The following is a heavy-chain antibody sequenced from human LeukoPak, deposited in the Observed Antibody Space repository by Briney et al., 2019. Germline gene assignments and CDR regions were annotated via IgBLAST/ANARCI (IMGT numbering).Heavy chain of an antibody. J-gene: IGHJ4*02. CDR1: GDSVSSNSAA. CDR2: TYYRSKWYN. CDR3: ARDLIYYDSSGYYWTIVDY. Sequence: SQTLSLTCAISGDSVSSNSAAWNWIRQSPSRGLEWLGRTYYRSKWYNDYAVSVKSRITINPDTSKNQFSLQLSSVTPEDTAVYYCARDLIYYDSSGYYWTIVDYWGQGTLVTVSS. D-gene: IGHD3-22*01. V-gene: IGHV6-1*01.